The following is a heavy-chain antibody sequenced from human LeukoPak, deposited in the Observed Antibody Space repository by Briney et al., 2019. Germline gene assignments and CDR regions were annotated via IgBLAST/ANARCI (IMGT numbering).Heavy chain of an antibody. CDR2: VYYSGST. CDR1: GGSISSYY. Sequence: SETLSLTCTVSGGSISSYYWTWIRQPPGKGLEWIGYVYYSGSTNYNPSLKSRVTISVDTSKNQFSLKLSSVTASDTAVYYCTRGSIAYYYMDVWGKGTTVTISS. V-gene: IGHV4-59*01. J-gene: IGHJ6*03. D-gene: IGHD3-22*01. CDR3: TRGSIAYYYMDV.